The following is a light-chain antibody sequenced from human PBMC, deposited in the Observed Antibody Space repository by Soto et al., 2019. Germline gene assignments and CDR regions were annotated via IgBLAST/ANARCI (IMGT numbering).Light chain of an antibody. CDR1: QSVISY. Sequence: EIALTQSPATLSLSPGERSTLSCWASQSVISYLAWYQQKPGQAARLLISDASNRASGIPAMFSGSGSGTDFTHTISSLEPEDFAVYYCQERSNWPLTFGGGTKVDIK. CDR2: DAS. CDR3: QERSNWPLT. V-gene: IGKV3-11*01. J-gene: IGKJ4*01.